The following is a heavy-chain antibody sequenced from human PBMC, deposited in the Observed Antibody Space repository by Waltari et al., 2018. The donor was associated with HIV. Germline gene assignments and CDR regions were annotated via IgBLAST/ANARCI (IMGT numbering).Heavy chain of an antibody. CDR1: GGSITSGSYY. J-gene: IGHJ2*01. V-gene: IGHV4-61*02. CDR2: VYISGGA. CDR3: ARGLDILTGYYHWFSDL. Sequence: QVQLQESGPGLVKPSQTLSLTCTVSGGSITSGSYYWIWIRQPAGKGLEWIGRVYISGGANYNPSLRSRVTMSLDTSKNQFSLKLASVTAADTAVYYCARGLDILTGYYHWFSDLWGRGTLVTVSS. D-gene: IGHD3-9*01.